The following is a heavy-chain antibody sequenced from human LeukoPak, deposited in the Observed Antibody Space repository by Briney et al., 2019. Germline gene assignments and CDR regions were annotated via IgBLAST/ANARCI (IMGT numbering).Heavy chain of an antibody. CDR1: GFTFRGSA. J-gene: IGHJ6*03. CDR2: IGSKANTYAT. V-gene: IGHV3-73*01. Sequence: LPGGSLRLSCAASGFTFRGSAMHWVRQASGKGLEWVGRIGSKANTYATEYVASLKGRFTISRDDSKNTAYLQMHSLKTEDTAVYYCSRSSMKTVTTADFRVDYYSMDVWGKGTTVTVSS. CDR3: SRSSMKTVTTADFRVDYYSMDV. D-gene: IGHD4-17*01.